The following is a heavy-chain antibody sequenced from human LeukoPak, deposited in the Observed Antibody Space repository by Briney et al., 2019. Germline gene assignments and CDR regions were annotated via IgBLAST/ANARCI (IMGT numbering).Heavy chain of an antibody. V-gene: IGHV1-69*04. CDR1: GGTFSSYA. D-gene: IGHD6-19*01. Sequence: GASVTVSCKASGGTFSSYAISWVRQAPGQGLEWMGRIIPILGIANYAQKLQGRVTMTTDTSTSTAYMELRSLRSDDTAVYYCARAASEGIAVAGPFDYWGQGTLVTVSS. CDR2: IIPILGIA. CDR3: ARAASEGIAVAGPFDY. J-gene: IGHJ4*02.